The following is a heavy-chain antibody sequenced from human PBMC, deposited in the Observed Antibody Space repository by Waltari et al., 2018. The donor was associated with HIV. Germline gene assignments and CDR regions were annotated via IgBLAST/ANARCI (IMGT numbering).Heavy chain of an antibody. CDR2: IYHSGST. J-gene: IGHJ4*02. D-gene: IGHD2-21*02. V-gene: IGHV4-38-2*02. Sequence: QVQLQESGPGLVKPSETPSLTCTVSGYSISSGYYWGWIRQPPGKGLEWIGSIYHSGSTYYNPSLKSRVTISVDTSKNQFSLKLSSVTAADTAVYYWASPGGVVTAIREYFDYWGQGTLVTVSS. CDR3: ASPGGVVTAIREYFDY. CDR1: GYSISSGYY.